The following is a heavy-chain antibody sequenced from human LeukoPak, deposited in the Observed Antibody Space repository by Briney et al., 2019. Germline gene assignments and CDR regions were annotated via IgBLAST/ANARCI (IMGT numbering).Heavy chain of an antibody. CDR2: IYPGDSDT. Sequence: GESLKISCKGSGYSFTSYWIGWVRQMPGKGVEGMGIIYPGDSDTRYSPSFQGQVTISADKSISTAYLQWSSLKASDTAMYYCARQEDYYDSSGYYWSTYYFDYWGQGTLVTVSS. D-gene: IGHD3-22*01. CDR3: ARQEDYYDSSGYYWSTYYFDY. V-gene: IGHV5-51*01. CDR1: GYSFTSYW. J-gene: IGHJ4*02.